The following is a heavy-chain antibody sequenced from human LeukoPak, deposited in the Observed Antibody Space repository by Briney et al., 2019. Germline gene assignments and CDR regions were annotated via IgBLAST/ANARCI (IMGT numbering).Heavy chain of an antibody. V-gene: IGHV4-39*07. CDR1: GGSISSSSYY. CDR3: AGRARYSSSWFRWFDP. J-gene: IGHJ5*02. D-gene: IGHD6-13*01. Sequence: SETLCLTCTVSGGSISSSSYYWGWNRQPPGKGLEWIGSIYYSGSTYYNPSLKSRVTISVDTSKNQFSLKLSSVTAADTAVYYCAGRARYSSSWFRWFDPWGQGTLVTVSS. CDR2: IYYSGST.